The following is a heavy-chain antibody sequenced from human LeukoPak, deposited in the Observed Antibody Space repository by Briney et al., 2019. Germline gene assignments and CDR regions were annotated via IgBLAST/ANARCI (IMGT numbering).Heavy chain of an antibody. CDR3: ARESGWLPNN. V-gene: IGHV4-59*01. CDR2: IYYSGST. D-gene: IGHD5-12*01. Sequence: SETLSLTCTVSGGSINNYYCSWIRQPPGKGLEWIGHIYYSGSTNYNPSLKSRVTISVDTSNNQFSLKLSSVTAADTAVYYCARESGWLPNNWGQGVLVTVSS. J-gene: IGHJ4*02. CDR1: GGSINNYY.